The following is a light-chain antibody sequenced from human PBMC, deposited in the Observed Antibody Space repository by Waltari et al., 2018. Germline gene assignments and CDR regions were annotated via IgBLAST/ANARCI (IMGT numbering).Light chain of an antibody. J-gene: IGLJ3*02. CDR3: CSYAGSYTWV. Sequence: QSALTQPRSVSGSPGQSVTISCSGTRSDVGYYNYVSWYQQHPGKVPKVMIYDVTKRPSGVPDRFSGSKSGNTTSLTISGLQAEDEADYYCCSYAGSYTWVFGGGTKLTVL. CDR2: DVT. V-gene: IGLV2-11*01. CDR1: RSDVGYYNY.